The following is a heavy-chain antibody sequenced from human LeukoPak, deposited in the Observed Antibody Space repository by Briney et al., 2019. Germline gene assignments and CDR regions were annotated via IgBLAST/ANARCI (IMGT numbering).Heavy chain of an antibody. J-gene: IGHJ4*02. CDR3: ARVGYFGSGNYYNDRGVFDY. D-gene: IGHD3-10*01. Sequence: ASVKVSCKASGYTFTGYYMHWVRQAHGQGLEWMGWINPDSGDTNYAQKFQGRVTMTRDTSINTAYMELSRLRSDDTAVYYCARVGYFGSGNYYNDRGVFDYWGQGTLVTVSS. CDR2: INPDSGDT. V-gene: IGHV1-2*02. CDR1: GYTFTGYY.